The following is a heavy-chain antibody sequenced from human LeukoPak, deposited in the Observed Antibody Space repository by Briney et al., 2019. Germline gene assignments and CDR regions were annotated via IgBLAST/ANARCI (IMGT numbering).Heavy chain of an antibody. Sequence: PSETLSLTCAVYGGSFSGYYWSWIRQPPRKGLEWIGEINHSGSTNYNPSLKSRVTISVDTSKNQFSLKLSAVTAAATAVYYCARDERLYSSSCHDYWGQGTLVTVSS. CDR3: ARDERLYSSSCHDY. V-gene: IGHV4-34*01. J-gene: IGHJ4*02. CDR1: GGSFSGYY. CDR2: INHSGST. D-gene: IGHD6-13*01.